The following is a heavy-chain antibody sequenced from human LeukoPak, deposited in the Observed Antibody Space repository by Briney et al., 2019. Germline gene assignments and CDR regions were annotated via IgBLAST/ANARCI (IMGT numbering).Heavy chain of an antibody. V-gene: IGHV3-49*03. CDR1: GFTFGDYA. CDR2: IRSKAYGETA. D-gene: IGHD1-1*01. J-gene: IGHJ4*02. Sequence: GGSLRLSCTASGFTFGDYAMSWIRQAPGKGLEWVGFIRSKAYGETADYAASVKGRFTISRDDSKAIASLQMNGLKTEDTAVYHGTRDRGAYNLYDYWGQGTLVTVSS. CDR3: TRDRGAYNLYDY.